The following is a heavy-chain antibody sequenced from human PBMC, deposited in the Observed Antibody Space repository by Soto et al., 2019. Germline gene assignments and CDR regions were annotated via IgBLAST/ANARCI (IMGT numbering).Heavy chain of an antibody. J-gene: IGHJ6*02. CDR3: ARDNYYDILTGYRDYGMDV. CDR1: GFTFSSYA. V-gene: IGHV3-23*01. Sequence: PGGSLRLSCSASGFTFSSYAMSWVRQAPGKGLEWVSVISGSDDSTYYADSVKGRFTISRDNSKNTLYLQMNSLTDEDTAVYYCARDNYYDILTGYRDYGMDVWGQGTTVTVSS. CDR2: ISGSDDST. D-gene: IGHD3-9*01.